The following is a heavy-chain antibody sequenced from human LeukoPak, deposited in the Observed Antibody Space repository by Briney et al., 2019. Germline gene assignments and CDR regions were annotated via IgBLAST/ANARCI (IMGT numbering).Heavy chain of an antibody. J-gene: IGHJ6*03. CDR2: MNPNSGNT. CDR1: GYTFTSYD. CDR3: ARSFQPHYYYYYMDV. Sequence: ASVKVSCKAPGYTFTSYDINWVRQATGQGLEWMGWMNPNSGNTGYAQKFQGRVTMTRNTSISTAYMELSSLRSEDTAVYYCARSFQPHYYYYYMDVWGKGTTVTVSS. V-gene: IGHV1-8*01. D-gene: IGHD2-2*01.